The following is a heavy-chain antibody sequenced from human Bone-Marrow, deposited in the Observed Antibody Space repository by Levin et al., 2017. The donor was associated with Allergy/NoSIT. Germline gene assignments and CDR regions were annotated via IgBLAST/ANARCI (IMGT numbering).Heavy chain of an antibody. V-gene: IGHV2-5*02. D-gene: IGHD2-15*01. CDR2: IYWDDDK. J-gene: IGHJ4*02. CDR1: GFSLSTSGVG. CDR3: AHSYCSGGSCDEYYFDY. Sequence: GSGPTLVKPTQTLTLTCTFSGFSLSTSGVGVGWIRQPPGKALEWLALIYWDDDKRYSPSLKSRLTITKDTSKNQVVLTMTNMDPVDTATYYCAHSYCSGGSCDEYYFDYWGQGTLVTVSS.